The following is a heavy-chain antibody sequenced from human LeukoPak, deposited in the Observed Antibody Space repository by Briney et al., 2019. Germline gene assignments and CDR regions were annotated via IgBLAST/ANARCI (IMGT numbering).Heavy chain of an antibody. D-gene: IGHD6-19*01. J-gene: IGHJ4*02. CDR1: GFTFSSYS. CDR2: ISSSSSYV. Sequence: GGSLRLSCAASGFTFSSYSMNWVRQAPGKGLEWVSSISSSSSYVYYADSVKGRFTISRDNAKNSLYLQMNSLRAEDTAVYYCARDRLVIAVAMKFDYWSQGTLVTVSS. V-gene: IGHV3-21*01. CDR3: ARDRLVIAVAMKFDY.